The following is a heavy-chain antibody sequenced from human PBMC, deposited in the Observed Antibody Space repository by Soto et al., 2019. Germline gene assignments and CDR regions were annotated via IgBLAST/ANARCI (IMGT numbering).Heavy chain of an antibody. D-gene: IGHD4-4*01. CDR2: SSGSGSGGST. J-gene: IGHJ4*02. CDR3: AKDRDDYRNYVFDC. Sequence: EVQLLESGGGLVQTGGSLRLSCAASGFTFTNYAMTWVRQAPGKGLEWVSISSGSGSGGSTNYADSVKDRFTISRDNSKSTLYLQINSLRGEDTAVYYCAKDRDDYRNYVFDCWGQGTLVTVSS. CDR1: GFTFTNYA. V-gene: IGHV3-23*01.